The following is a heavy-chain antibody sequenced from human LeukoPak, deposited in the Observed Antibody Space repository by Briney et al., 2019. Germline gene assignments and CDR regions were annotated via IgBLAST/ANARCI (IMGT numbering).Heavy chain of an antibody. V-gene: IGHV1-8*01. J-gene: IGHJ4*02. D-gene: IGHD1-14*01. CDR2: MNPNNGDI. Sequence: GASVKVSCKASGYTFTSYHINWVRQATGRGLEWVGWMNPNNGDIGYARKFQGRVTMTRNTSIGTAYMELSSLRSEDTAIYYCVRVPPGTTIYAYWGQGTLVTVSS. CDR1: GYTFTSYH. CDR3: VRVPPGTTIYAY.